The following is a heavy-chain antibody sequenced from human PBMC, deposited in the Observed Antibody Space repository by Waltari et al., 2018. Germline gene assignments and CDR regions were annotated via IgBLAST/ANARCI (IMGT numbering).Heavy chain of an antibody. CDR2: RSASNGNT. CDR3: AAVERGPGPNWFDP. CDR1: GYTFTSYG. J-gene: IGHJ5*02. Sequence: QVQLVQSGAEVKKPGASVKVSCKASGYTFTSYGISWVRQAPGQGLGGMGWRSASNGNTNDAQKLQGRVTMTTDTSTSTAYMELRSLRSDDTAGYYCAAVERGPGPNWFDPWGQGTLVTVSS. V-gene: IGHV1-18*04.